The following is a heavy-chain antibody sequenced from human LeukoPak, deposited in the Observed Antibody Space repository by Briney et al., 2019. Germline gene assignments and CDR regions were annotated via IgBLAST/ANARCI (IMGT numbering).Heavy chain of an antibody. CDR2: INPIFGTA. CDR1: GGTFSSCA. Sequence: SVKVSCKASGGTFSSCAISWVRQAPGQGLEWMGGINPIFGTANYAQKFRGRVTITADESTSTAYMELSSLRSEDTAVYYCARIAMVRGVISWVFDPWGQGTLVTVSS. CDR3: ARIAMVRGVISWVFDP. J-gene: IGHJ5*02. V-gene: IGHV1-69*13. D-gene: IGHD3-10*01.